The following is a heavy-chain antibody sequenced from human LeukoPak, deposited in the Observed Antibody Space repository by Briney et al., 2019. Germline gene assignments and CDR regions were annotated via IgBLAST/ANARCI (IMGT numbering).Heavy chain of an antibody. D-gene: IGHD5-18*01. CDR1: GFTFSIYS. Sequence: GGSLRLSCAASGFTFSIYSMNWVRQAPGKGLEWVSYISSTSGTIYYADSVKGRFTIPRDNAKNSLYLQMNSLRDDDTAVYYCARPVGLRGSYLGHFDYWGQGTLVTVSS. V-gene: IGHV3-48*02. CDR3: ARPVGLRGSYLGHFDY. CDR2: ISSTSGTI. J-gene: IGHJ4*02.